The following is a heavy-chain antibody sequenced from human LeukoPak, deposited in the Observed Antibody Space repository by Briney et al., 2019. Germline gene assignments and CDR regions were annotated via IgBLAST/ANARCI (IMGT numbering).Heavy chain of an antibody. J-gene: IGHJ2*01. Sequence: GGSLRLSCAASGFTFSSYAMSWVRQAPGKGLEWVSAIRGSGGSTYYADSVKGRFTISRDNSKNTLYLQMNSLRAEDTAVYYCAKETVTTHRPPWYFDLWGRGTLVTVSS. V-gene: IGHV3-23*01. CDR2: IRGSGGST. CDR1: GFTFSSYA. D-gene: IGHD2/OR15-2a*01. CDR3: AKETVTTHRPPWYFDL.